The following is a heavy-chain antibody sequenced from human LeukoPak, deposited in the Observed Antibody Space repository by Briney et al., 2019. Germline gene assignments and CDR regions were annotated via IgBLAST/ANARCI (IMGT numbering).Heavy chain of an antibody. D-gene: IGHD6-13*01. V-gene: IGHV4-59*01. CDR2: IYYSGTT. Sequence: SETLSLTCTVSGGSISSYYWSWIRQPPGKGLEWIGNIYYSGTTNYNPSLKSRVTISVDTSKNQFSLKLSSVTAADTAVYYCARGSYSSDYWGQGTLVTVSS. CDR3: ARGSYSSDY. CDR1: GGSISSYY. J-gene: IGHJ4*02.